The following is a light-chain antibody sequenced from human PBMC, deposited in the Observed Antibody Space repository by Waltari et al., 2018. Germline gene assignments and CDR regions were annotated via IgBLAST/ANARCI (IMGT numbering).Light chain of an antibody. V-gene: IGLV1-40*01. CDR2: VTS. Sequence: QSVLTQPPSVSGAPGQRVSISCTGSGSNLGAGYDVHWYQQHPGKAPKLPIYVTSTRPPGVPDRFFGSQSGTSASLAITALQAEDEAEYYCQSYDTSLSVVFGGGTKLTVL. J-gene: IGLJ2*01. CDR3: QSYDTSLSVV. CDR1: GSNLGAGYD.